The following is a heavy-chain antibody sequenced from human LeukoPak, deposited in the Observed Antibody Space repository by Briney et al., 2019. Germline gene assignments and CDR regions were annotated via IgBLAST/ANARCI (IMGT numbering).Heavy chain of an antibody. Sequence: ASVKLSCKASGYTFTSYCISWVRQAPGQGLEWMGSISAYNGNTNYAQRLQGRVTMTTDPSPSTAYMEMRSLRSDDTAVYYCARDFEYYDFWSGSPPDWYFELWGRGTLVTVSS. CDR3: ARDFEYYDFWSGSPPDWYFEL. V-gene: IGHV1-18*01. CDR2: ISAYNGNT. D-gene: IGHD3-3*01. J-gene: IGHJ2*01. CDR1: GYTFTSYC.